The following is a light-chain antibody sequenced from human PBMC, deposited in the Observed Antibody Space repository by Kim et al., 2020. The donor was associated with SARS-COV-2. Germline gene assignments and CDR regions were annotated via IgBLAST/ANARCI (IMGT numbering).Light chain of an antibody. CDR3: QQRTNWPALT. V-gene: IGKV3-11*01. CDR1: QSVNNY. Sequence: SPGERATLSCRASQSVNNYLAWYQQKPGQAPRLLISGASNRATGIPARFSGSGSGTDFTLTISSLEPEDFAVYYCQQRTNWPALTFGGGTKVDIK. CDR2: GAS. J-gene: IGKJ4*01.